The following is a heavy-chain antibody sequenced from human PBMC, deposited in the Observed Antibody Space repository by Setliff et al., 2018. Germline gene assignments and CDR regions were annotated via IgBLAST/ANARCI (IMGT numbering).Heavy chain of an antibody. D-gene: IGHD3-10*01. V-gene: IGHV1-18*01. CDR2: INNYNFNT. J-gene: IGHJ4*02. CDR1: GYTFTNYG. Sequence: ASVKVSCKASGYTFTNYGINWVRQAPGQGLEWMGWINNYNFNTNYPQKFLGRVTMTTDTSTSTAYMELRSLTTDDTAVYYCARVESMVRGKNILRHFDYWGQGIQVTVSS. CDR3: ARVESMVRGKNILRHFDY.